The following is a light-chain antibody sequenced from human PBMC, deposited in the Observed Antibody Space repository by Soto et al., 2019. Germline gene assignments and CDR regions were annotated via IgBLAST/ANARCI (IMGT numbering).Light chain of an antibody. CDR3: QQYGSSPTT. CDR2: GAS. Sequence: EIVLTQSPATLSFSPGERATLSCRASQSVSSSYLAWYQQKPGQAPRRLIFGASFRATGIPDRFSGSGSGTDFTLTISRLEPEDFAVYYCQQYGSSPTTVGQGTKVDI. V-gene: IGKV3-20*01. CDR1: QSVSSSY. J-gene: IGKJ1*01.